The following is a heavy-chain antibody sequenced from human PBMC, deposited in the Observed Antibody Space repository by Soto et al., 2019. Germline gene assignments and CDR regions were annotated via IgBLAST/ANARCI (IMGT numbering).Heavy chain of an antibody. CDR2: MNPNSGNT. D-gene: IGHD3-3*01. CDR1: GYTFTSYD. CDR3: ASIMGDFWSGYYGWKYYYGMDV. J-gene: IGHJ6*02. Sequence: ASVKVSCKASGYTFTSYDINWVRQATGQGLEWMGWMNPNSGNTGYAQKFQGRVTMTRNTSISTAYMELSSLRSEDTAVYYCASIMGDFWSGYYGWKYYYGMDVWGQGTTVTVSS. V-gene: IGHV1-8*01.